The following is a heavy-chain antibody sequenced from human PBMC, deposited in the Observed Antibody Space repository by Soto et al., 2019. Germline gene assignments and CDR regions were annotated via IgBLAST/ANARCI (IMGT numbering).Heavy chain of an antibody. J-gene: IGHJ4*02. D-gene: IGHD3-3*01. CDR1: GYTFTGYY. Sequence: ASVKVSCKASGYTFTGYYMHWVRQAPGQGLEWMGWINPNSGGTNYAQKFRGWVTMTRDTSISTAYMELSRLRSDDTAVYYFARLGNHFWRDYWTLDYWGQGILVTVSS. V-gene: IGHV1-2*04. CDR3: ARLGNHFWRDYWTLDY. CDR2: INPNSGGT.